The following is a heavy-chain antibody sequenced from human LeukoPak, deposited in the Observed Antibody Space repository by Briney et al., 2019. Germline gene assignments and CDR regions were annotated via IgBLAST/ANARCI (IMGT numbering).Heavy chain of an antibody. Sequence: ASVKVSCKASGYTFTGYYIHWVRQVPGQGLEWMGWINPNPHSGGTNYAKNFRARVAMTTDTSISAAYMDLSGLTSDDTAVYYCAKATPGYFNYGMDVWGQGTAVTVSS. CDR2: INPNPHSGGT. CDR1: GYTFTGYY. J-gene: IGHJ6*02. CDR3: AKATPGYFNYGMDV. V-gene: IGHV1-2*02.